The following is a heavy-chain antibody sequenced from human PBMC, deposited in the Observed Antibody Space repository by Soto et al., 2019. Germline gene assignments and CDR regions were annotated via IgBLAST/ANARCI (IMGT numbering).Heavy chain of an antibody. CDR3: ARGTWSSGYSAPFDY. Sequence: ASVKVSCKASGGTFSSYAISWVRQAPGQGLEWMGVIIPIFGTTNYAQKFQGRVTITADESASTVYMELSSLRSEDTAVYYCARGTWSSGYSAPFDYWGQGTLVTVSS. CDR1: GGTFSSYA. CDR2: IIPIFGTT. V-gene: IGHV1-69*13. D-gene: IGHD3-22*01. J-gene: IGHJ4*02.